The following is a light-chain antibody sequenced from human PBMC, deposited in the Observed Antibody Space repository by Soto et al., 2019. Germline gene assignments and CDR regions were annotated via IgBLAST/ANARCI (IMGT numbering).Light chain of an antibody. CDR2: GAS. V-gene: IGKV3-15*01. CDR3: QQYYTTPAT. J-gene: IGKJ1*01. Sequence: EIVMTQSPATLSVSPGERATLSCRASQSVSSNLAWYQQKPGQAPRLLIYGASTRATGIPARFSGSGSGTEFTLTISSLQSEDFAVYYCQQYYTTPATFGHGTKVEIK. CDR1: QSVSSN.